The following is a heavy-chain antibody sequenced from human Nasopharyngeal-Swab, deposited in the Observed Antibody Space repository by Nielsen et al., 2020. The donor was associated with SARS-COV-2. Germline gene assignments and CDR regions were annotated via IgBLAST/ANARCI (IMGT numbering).Heavy chain of an antibody. CDR1: GFTVSSNY. D-gene: IGHD2-2*01. CDR3: ARGDVVVPASGYYMDV. Sequence: GESLKISCAASGFTVSSNYMSWVRQAPGKGLEWVSVIYSGGSTYYADSVKGRFTISRDNSKNTLYLQMNSLRAGDTAVYYCARGDVVVPASGYYMDVWGKGTTVTVSS. J-gene: IGHJ6*03. CDR2: IYSGGST. V-gene: IGHV3-53*01.